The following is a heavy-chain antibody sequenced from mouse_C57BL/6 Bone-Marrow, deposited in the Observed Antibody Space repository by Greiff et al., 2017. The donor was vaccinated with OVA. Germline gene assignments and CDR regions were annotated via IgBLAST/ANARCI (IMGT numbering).Heavy chain of an antibody. J-gene: IGHJ1*03. V-gene: IGHV1-9*01. CDR2: ILPGSGST. CDR1: GYTFTGYW. Sequence: VQLVESGAELMKPGASVKLSCKATGYTFTGYWIEWVKQRPGHGLEWIGEILPGSGSTNYTEKFKGKATFTAATSSNTAYMQLSSLTTEDSAIYYCARNGGYYGFYWYFDVWGTGTTVTVSS. D-gene: IGHD1-1*01. CDR3: ARNGGYYGFYWYFDV.